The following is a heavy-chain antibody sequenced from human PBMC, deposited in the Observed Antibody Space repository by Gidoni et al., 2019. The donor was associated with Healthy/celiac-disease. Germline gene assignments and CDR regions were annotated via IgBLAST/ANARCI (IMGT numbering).Heavy chain of an antibody. CDR2: IIPILGIA. V-gene: IGHV1-69*04. CDR1: GGTFSSYA. CDR3: ARDRGGIGDTAMVSHGMDV. D-gene: IGHD5-18*01. Sequence: QVQLVQSGAEVKKPGSSVKVSCKASGGTFSSYAISWVRQAPGQGLEWMGRIIPILGIANYAQKFQGRVTITADKSTSTAYMELSSLRSEDTAVYYCARDRGGIGDTAMVSHGMDVWGQWTTVTVSS. J-gene: IGHJ6*02.